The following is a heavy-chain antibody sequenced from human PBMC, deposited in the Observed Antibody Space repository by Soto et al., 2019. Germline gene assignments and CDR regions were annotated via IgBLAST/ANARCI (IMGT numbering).Heavy chain of an antibody. CDR2: IYHSGST. D-gene: IGHD5-18*01. CDR3: ARDPVPDTAMTTGRPFYYYYGMDV. CDR1: GYSISSGYY. Sequence: PSETLSLTCAVSGYSISSGYYWGWIRQPPGKGLEWIGSIYHSGSTYYNPSLKSRVTISVDTSKNQFSLKLSSVTAADTAVYYCARDPVPDTAMTTGRPFYYYYGMDVWGQGTTVTVSS. V-gene: IGHV4-38-2*02. J-gene: IGHJ6*02.